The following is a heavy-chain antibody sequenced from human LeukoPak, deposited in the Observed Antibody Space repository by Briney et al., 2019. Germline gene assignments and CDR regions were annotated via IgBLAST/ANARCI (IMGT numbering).Heavy chain of an antibody. CDR1: GGTFSSYA. Sequence: GASVKVSCKASGGTFSSYAISWVRQAPGQGLEWMGGIIPIFGTANYAQKFQGRVTITTDESTSTAYMELSSLRSEDTAVYYCASPRDYGSGSYSDYWGQGTLVTVSS. CDR2: IIPIFGTA. V-gene: IGHV1-69*05. J-gene: IGHJ4*02. CDR3: ASPRDYGSGSYSDY. D-gene: IGHD3-10*01.